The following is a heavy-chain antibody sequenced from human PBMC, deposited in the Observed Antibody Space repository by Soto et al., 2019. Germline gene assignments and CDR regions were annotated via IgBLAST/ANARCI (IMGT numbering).Heavy chain of an antibody. J-gene: IGHJ5*02. D-gene: IGHD3-9*01. CDR2: IYYSGST. V-gene: IGHV4-31*03. CDR1: GGSISSGGYY. Sequence: QVQLQESGPGLVKPSQTLSLTCTVSGGSISSGGYYWSWTRQHPGKGLEWIGYIYYSGSTYYNPSLKSRVTISVDTSKNQFSLKLSSVTAADTAVYYCARELRYSGNWFDPWGQGTLVTVSS. CDR3: ARELRYSGNWFDP.